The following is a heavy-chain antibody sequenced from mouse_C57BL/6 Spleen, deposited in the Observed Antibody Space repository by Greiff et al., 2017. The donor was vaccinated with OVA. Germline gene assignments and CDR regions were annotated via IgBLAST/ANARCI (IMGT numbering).Heavy chain of an antibody. CDR1: GFTFSDAW. V-gene: IGHV6-6*01. CDR3: SLLRPYAMDY. J-gene: IGHJ4*01. D-gene: IGHD2-12*01. CDR2: IRNKANNHAT. Sequence: EVQGVESGGGLVQPGGSMKLSCAASGFTFSDAWMDWVRQSPEKGLEWVAEIRNKANNHATYYAESVKGRFTISRDDSKSSVYLQMNSLRAEDTGIYYCSLLRPYAMDYWGQGTSVTVSS.